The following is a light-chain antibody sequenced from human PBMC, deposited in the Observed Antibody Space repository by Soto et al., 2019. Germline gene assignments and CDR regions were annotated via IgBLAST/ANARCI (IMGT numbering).Light chain of an antibody. CDR1: QSVNNNY. CDR3: QQYGSSPT. V-gene: IGKV3-20*01. J-gene: IGKJ2*01. Sequence: EIVLTQSPGTLSLSPGERATLSCRASQSVNNNYLAWYQQKPGQAPRLLIYGASSRATGIPDRFSGSGSGTAFPLAISRLEHEDLAVYYCQQYGSSPTFGQRTNLEIK. CDR2: GAS.